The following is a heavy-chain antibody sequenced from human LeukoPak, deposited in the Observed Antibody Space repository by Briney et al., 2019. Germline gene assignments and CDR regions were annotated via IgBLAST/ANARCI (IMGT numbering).Heavy chain of an antibody. Sequence: GGSLRLSCAASGFTFSSYEMNWVRQAPGKGLEWVSYISSSGSTIYYADSVKGRFTISRDNAKNSLYLQMNSLRAEDTAVYYCARVAPNYDILTRYFDYWGQGTLVTVSS. D-gene: IGHD3-9*01. V-gene: IGHV3-48*03. CDR1: GFTFSSYE. CDR3: ARVAPNYDILTRYFDY. CDR2: ISSSGSTI. J-gene: IGHJ4*02.